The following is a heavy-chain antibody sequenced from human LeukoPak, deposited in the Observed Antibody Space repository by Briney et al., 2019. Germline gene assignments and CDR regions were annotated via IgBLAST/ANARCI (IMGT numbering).Heavy chain of an antibody. J-gene: IGHJ5*02. CDR2: IYNSGGT. CDR3: ASDLTVPPYNWFDP. Sequence: SETLSLTCTVSGGSIRSSHWSWIRQPAGKGLEWIAIIYNSGGTNYNPSLKSRVTISRDTSTNQFSLTLTSVTAADTAVYYCASDLTVPPYNWFDPWGQGTLVTVSS. D-gene: IGHD7-27*01. CDR1: GGSIRSSH. V-gene: IGHV4-4*07.